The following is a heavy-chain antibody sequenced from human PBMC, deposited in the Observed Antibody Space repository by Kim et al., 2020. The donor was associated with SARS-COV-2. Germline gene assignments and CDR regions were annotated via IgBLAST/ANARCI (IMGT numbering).Heavy chain of an antibody. CDR2: ISGSGAST. D-gene: IGHD3-16*02. J-gene: IGHJ4*02. CDR1: GITFSSYA. V-gene: IGHV3-23*01. Sequence: GGSLRLSCAASGITFSSYAMSWVRQAPGKGLQWVSAISGSGASTYYADSVKGRFTISRDNSKNTLYLQMNSLRAEDTAVYYCAKGPFGGVFVQPFDHWGQGTLVTVSS. CDR3: AKGPFGGVFVQPFDH.